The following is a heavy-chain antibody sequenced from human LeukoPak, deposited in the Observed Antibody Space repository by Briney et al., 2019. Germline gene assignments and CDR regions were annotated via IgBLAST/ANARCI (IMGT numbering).Heavy chain of an antibody. CDR1: GGSMTSGDYY. CDR3: ARVLGLYQEGMDV. CDR2: S. V-gene: IGHV4-61*08. D-gene: IGHD2-2*01. Sequence: SETLSLTCTVSGGSMTSGDYYWGWIRHSPGTGLQWIGTSYQGASLKSRVTISLDTSKNQFSLRLTSVTAADTAVYYCARVLGLYQEGMDVWGPGITVTVSS. J-gene: IGHJ6*02.